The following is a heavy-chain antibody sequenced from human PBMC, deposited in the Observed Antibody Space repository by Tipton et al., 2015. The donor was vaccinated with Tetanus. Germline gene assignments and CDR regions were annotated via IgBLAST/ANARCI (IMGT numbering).Heavy chain of an antibody. V-gene: IGHV4-31*03. J-gene: IGHJ2*01. CDR2: IYYSGGT. CDR1: GGSISSGAYY. D-gene: IGHD1-1*01. Sequence: TLSLTCTVSGGSISSGAYYWSWIRQHPGKGLEWIGYIYYSGGTFYNPSLKSRVTISVDTSKNQFSLKLSSVTAADTAVYYCARTQPIGWYFDLWGRGTLLTVSS. CDR3: ARTQPIGWYFDL.